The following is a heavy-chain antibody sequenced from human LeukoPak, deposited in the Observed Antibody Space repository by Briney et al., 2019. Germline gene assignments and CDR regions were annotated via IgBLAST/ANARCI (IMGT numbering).Heavy chain of an antibody. V-gene: IGHV4-39*01. CDR3: ARGDDIAVAYDY. CDR1: GGSISSSSYY. Sequence: SETLSLTCTVSGGSISSSSYYWGWIRQPPGKGLEWIGSIYYSGSTYYNPSLKSRVTISVDTSKNQFSLKLSSVTAADTAVYYCARGDDIAVAYDYWGQGTLVTVSS. CDR2: IYYSGST. J-gene: IGHJ4*02. D-gene: IGHD6-19*01.